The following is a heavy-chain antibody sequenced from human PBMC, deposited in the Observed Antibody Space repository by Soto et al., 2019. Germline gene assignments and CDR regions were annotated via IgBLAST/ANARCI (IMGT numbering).Heavy chain of an antibody. CDR1: GFTFSSYA. J-gene: IGHJ5*02. V-gene: IGHV3-23*01. D-gene: IGHD3-3*01. CDR3: AKDDYDFWRAGWFDP. Sequence: AGGSLSLSCAASGFTFSSYAMSWVRQAPGKGLEWVSAISGSGGSTYYADSVKGRFTISRDNSKNTLYLQMNSLRAEDTAVYYCAKDDYDFWRAGWFDPWGQGTLVTVSS. CDR2: ISGSGGST.